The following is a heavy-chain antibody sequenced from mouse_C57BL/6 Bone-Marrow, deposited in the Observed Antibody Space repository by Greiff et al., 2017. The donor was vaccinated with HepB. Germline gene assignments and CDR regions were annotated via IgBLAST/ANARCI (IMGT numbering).Heavy chain of an antibody. CDR3: ARRANDYSFAY. Sequence: VQLQQSGAELARPGASVKLSCKASGYTFTSYGISWVKQRTGQGLEWIGEIYPRSGNTYYNEKFKGKATLTADKSSSTEYMELRSLTSEDSAVYFCARRANDYSFAYWGQGTLVTVSA. V-gene: IGHV1-81*01. CDR2: IYPRSGNT. J-gene: IGHJ3*01. CDR1: GYTFTSYG. D-gene: IGHD2-4*01.